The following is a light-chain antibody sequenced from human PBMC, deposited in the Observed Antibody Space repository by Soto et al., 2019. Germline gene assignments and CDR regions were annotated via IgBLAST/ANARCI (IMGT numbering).Light chain of an antibody. J-gene: IGKJ1*01. Sequence: DIVMTQTPLSSPVTLGQPASISCTSSQSLVHRDGNTYLSWLHQRPGQPPRLLIYKISDRLSGVTDRFGGSGTGTDFTLTISRVEVEDVGVYYCMQATQSPWTFGQGTKVEIK. V-gene: IGKV2-24*01. CDR3: MQATQSPWT. CDR1: QSLVHRDGNTY. CDR2: KIS.